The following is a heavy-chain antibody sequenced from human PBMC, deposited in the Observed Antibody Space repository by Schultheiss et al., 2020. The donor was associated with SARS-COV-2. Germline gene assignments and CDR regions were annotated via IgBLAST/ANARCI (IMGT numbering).Heavy chain of an antibody. CDR2: IYHSGST. CDR3: ARASYYYDSSGYNNSFDP. CDR1: GYSISSGYY. V-gene: IGHV4-38-2*02. J-gene: IGHJ5*02. Sequence: SETLSLTCTVSGYSISSGYYWGWIRQPPGKGLEWIGSIYHSGSTYYNPSLKSRVTISVDTSKNQFSLKLSSVTAADTAVYYCARASYYYDSSGYNNSFDPWGQGTLVTVSS. D-gene: IGHD3-22*01.